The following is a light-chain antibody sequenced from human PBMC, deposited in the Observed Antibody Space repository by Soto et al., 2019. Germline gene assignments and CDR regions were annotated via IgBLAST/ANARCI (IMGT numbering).Light chain of an antibody. Sequence: SALTQPASVSGSPGQSITISCTGTSSDVGSYNLVSWYQQHPGKAPKLMIYEGSKRSSGVSNRFSGSQSDNTASLTISGLQAEDEADYYCCSYAGSSTYYVFGTGTKVT. J-gene: IGLJ1*01. CDR1: SSDVGSYNL. CDR3: CSYAGSSTYYV. CDR2: EGS. V-gene: IGLV2-23*01.